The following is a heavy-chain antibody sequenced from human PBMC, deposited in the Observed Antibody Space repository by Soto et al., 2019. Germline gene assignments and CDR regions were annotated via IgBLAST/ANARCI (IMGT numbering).Heavy chain of an antibody. D-gene: IGHD6-19*01. Sequence: EVQLLESGGGLVQPGGSLRLSCAASGFTFSNYAMSWVRQAPGKGLEWVSAISGSGGSTYYADSVKGRFTISRDNSKNTLYLQMNSLRAEDTAVYYCAKGTEQWLLRPSQHWGQGTLVTVSS. CDR2: ISGSGGST. CDR1: GFTFSNYA. CDR3: AKGTEQWLLRPSQH. J-gene: IGHJ1*01. V-gene: IGHV3-23*01.